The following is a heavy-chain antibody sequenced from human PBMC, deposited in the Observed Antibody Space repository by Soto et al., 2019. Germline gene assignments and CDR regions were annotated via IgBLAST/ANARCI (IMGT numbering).Heavy chain of an antibody. J-gene: IGHJ4*02. CDR3: AKDLRAYTGYHLFGY. V-gene: IGHV3-23*01. D-gene: IGHD5-12*01. CDR1: GFTFKNYA. CDR2: ISGSGGST. Sequence: GGSLRLSCVASGFTFKNYAMNWVRQAPGKGLEWVSAISGSGGSTYYADSVKGRFTLSRDNSKNTLYLQMDSLRAEDTAVYYCAKDLRAYTGYHLFGYWGQGILVTVSS.